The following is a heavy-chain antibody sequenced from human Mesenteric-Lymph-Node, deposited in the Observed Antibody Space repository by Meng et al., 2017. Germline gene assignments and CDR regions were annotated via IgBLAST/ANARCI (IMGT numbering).Heavy chain of an antibody. CDR1: GGSISIGGYY. V-gene: IGHV4-30-4*01. CDR3: AGDRRGVATVDY. Sequence: QVQLHVSGPGLVKPSQTLSLTCTVSGGSISIGGYYWCWIRQPPGKCLEWLGYIYSSGSTYYNPSLKSRITISVDTYKNQFSLRLTSVTAADTAVYYCAGDRRGVATVDYWGQGTLVTVSS. CDR2: IYSSGST. D-gene: IGHD5-12*01. J-gene: IGHJ4*02.